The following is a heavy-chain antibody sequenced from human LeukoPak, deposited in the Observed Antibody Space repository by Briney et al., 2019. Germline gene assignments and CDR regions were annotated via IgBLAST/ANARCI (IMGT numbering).Heavy chain of an antibody. CDR1: GFTFSSYA. Sequence: GGSLRLSCAASGFTFSSYAMSWVRQAPGKGLEWVSAISGSGGSTYYADSVKGRFTISRDNSKNTLYLQMNSLRAEDTAVYYCAKDLSHCDLSYYFDYWGQGTLVTASS. V-gene: IGHV3-23*01. D-gene: IGHD2-21*02. J-gene: IGHJ4*02. CDR2: ISGSGGST. CDR3: AKDLSHCDLSYYFDY.